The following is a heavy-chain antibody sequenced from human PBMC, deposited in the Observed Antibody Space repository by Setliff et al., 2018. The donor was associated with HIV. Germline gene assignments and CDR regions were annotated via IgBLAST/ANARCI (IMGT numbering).Heavy chain of an antibody. Sequence: SETLSLTCTVYGASISNSNSYWDWIRQPPGKGLEWIGSAGSADYGGNAYYNPSLKSRVTISVETSKNQFSLKLSSVTAADTAVYYCASSTTVVTPFFDYWGQGTLVTVSS. J-gene: IGHJ4*02. CDR2: AGSADYGGNA. CDR1: GASISNSNSY. D-gene: IGHD4-17*01. CDR3: ASSTTVVTPFFDY. V-gene: IGHV4-39*07.